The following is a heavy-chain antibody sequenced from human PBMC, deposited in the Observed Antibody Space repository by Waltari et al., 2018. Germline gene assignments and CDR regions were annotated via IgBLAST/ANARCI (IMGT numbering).Heavy chain of an antibody. D-gene: IGHD1-26*01. V-gene: IGHV3-23*03. CDR2: IYSGGST. J-gene: IGHJ1*01. Sequence: EVQLLESGGGLVQPGGSLRLSCAASGFTFSSYAMSWVRQAPGKGLEWVSVIYSGGSTYYADSVKGRFTISRDNSKNTLYLQMNSLRAEDTAVYYCAKSENQWELLLAEYFQHWGQGTLVTVSS. CDR3: AKSENQWELLLAEYFQH. CDR1: GFTFSSYA.